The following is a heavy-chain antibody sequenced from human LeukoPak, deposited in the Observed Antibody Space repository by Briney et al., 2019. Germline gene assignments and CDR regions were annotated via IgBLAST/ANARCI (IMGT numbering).Heavy chain of an antibody. V-gene: IGHV4-39*01. D-gene: IGHD1-26*01. Sequence: PSETLSLTCSVSGASISGGTYYWGWIRQPPGQGLEWIGSIYYTGSTYDNPSLKSRVTISVDTSKNQFSLKLSSVTAADTAVYYCARRGGSGRAFDYWGQGTLVTVSS. CDR2: IYYTGST. CDR3: ARRGGSGRAFDY. J-gene: IGHJ4*02. CDR1: GASISGGTYY.